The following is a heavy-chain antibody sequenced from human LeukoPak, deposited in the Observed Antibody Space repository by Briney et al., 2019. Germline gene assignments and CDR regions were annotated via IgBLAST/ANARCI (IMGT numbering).Heavy chain of an antibody. CDR2: ISGRGGST. D-gene: IGHD3-16*02. Sequence: HPGGSLRLSCAASGFTFSSYAMSWVRQAPGKGLEWVSAISGRGGSTYYADSVKGRFTISRDNSKNTLYLQMNSLRAEDTAVYYCAKHYDYVWGSYRNWGQGTLVTVSS. J-gene: IGHJ4*02. CDR3: AKHYDYVWGSYRN. V-gene: IGHV3-23*01. CDR1: GFTFSSYA.